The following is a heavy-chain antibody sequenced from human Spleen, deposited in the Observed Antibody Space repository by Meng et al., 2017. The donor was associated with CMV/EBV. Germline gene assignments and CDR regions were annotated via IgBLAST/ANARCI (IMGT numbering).Heavy chain of an antibody. J-gene: IGHJ4*02. Sequence: ASVKVSCKASGYTFSGYYMYWVRQAPGQGLEWMGWINPNGGGTDYEQKFQGRVTMTRDTSISTVYMELRRLRSDDTAISYCARGVGYDFRTGSFNANRGYFDYWGQGSLVTVSS. CDR3: ARGVGYDFRTGSFNANRGYFDY. D-gene: IGHD3/OR15-3a*01. CDR1: GYTFSGYY. CDR2: INPNGGGT. V-gene: IGHV1-2*02.